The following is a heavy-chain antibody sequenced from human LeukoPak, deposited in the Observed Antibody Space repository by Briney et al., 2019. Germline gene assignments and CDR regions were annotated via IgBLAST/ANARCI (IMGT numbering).Heavy chain of an antibody. J-gene: IGHJ4*02. CDR1: GGSISSGSYY. CDR3: ARTLWYCSSTSCYPIDAAYYFDN. D-gene: IGHD2-2*01. Sequence: SETLSLTCTVSGGSISSGSYYWSWIRQPAGKGLEWIGRIYTSGSTNYNPSLKSRVTISVDTSNNQFSLKLSSVTAADTAVYYCARTLWYCSSTSCYPIDAAYYFDNWGQGTLVTVSS. V-gene: IGHV4-61*02. CDR2: IYTSGST.